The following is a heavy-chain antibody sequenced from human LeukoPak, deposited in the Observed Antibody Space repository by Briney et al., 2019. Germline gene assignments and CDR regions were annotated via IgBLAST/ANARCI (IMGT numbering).Heavy chain of an antibody. CDR3: ARIRNGPNDAFDI. V-gene: IGHV4-59*01. CDR2: IYYSGST. J-gene: IGHJ3*02. D-gene: IGHD4-17*01. Sequence: PSETLSLTCTVSGGSISSYYWSWIRQPPGKGLEWIGYIYYSGSTNYNPSLKSRVTISVDTSKNQFSLKLSSVTAADTAVYYCARIRNGPNDAFDIWGQGTMVTVSS. CDR1: GGSISSYY.